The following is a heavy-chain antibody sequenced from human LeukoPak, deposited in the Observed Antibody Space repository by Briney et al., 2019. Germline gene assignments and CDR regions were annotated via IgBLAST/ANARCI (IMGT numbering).Heavy chain of an antibody. V-gene: IGHV1-18*04. CDR2: ISTYRGNT. CDR1: GYXFTNYG. J-gene: IGHJ6*02. CDR3: ARGYCRSTSCHEPPLYGMDV. Sequence: VASVKVSCRASGYXFTNYGLSWVRQAPGQGLEWMGRISTYRGNTNYAQQLQGRVTMTSDTSTSTVYMELRSLRSDDTAVYYCARGYCRSTSCHEPPLYGMDVWGQGTTVTVSS. D-gene: IGHD2-2*01.